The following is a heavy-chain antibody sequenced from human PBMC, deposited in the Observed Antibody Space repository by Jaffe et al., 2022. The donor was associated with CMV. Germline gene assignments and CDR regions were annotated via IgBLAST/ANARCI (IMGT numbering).Heavy chain of an antibody. CDR2: IYWDDDK. V-gene: IGHV2-5*02. CDR1: GFSLSTSGVG. CDR3: AHSLYYYDSSGHNTNWFDP. J-gene: IGHJ5*02. Sequence: QITLKESGPTLVKPTQTLTLTCTFSGFSLSTSGVGVGWIRQPPGKALEWLALIYWDDDKRYSPSLKSRLTITKDTSKNQVVLTMTNMDPVDTATYYCAHSLYYYDSSGHNTNWFDPWGQGTLVTVSS. D-gene: IGHD3-22*01.